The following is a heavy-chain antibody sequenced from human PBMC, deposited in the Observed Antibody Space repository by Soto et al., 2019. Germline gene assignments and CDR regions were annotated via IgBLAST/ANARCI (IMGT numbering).Heavy chain of an antibody. CDR3: AEWARYCSGADCRA. CDR2: ISGSGTIT. J-gene: IGHJ5*02. V-gene: IGHV3-23*01. Sequence: EVQLLESGGGLVQPGGSLRLSCAASGFPFSSRAMSWVRQAPGQGLEWVSAISGSGTITYYADSVKGRFTISRDTSKNTLYLQMKSLRADDTAVYYCAEWARYCSGADCRAWGQGTLGTVSS. CDR1: GFPFSSRA. D-gene: IGHD2-15*01.